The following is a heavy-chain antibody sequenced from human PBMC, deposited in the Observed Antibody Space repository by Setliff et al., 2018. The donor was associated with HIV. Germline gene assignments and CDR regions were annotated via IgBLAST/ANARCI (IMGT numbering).Heavy chain of an antibody. CDR2: IIPILGVA. Sequence: GASVKVSCKASRSTFNSHTINWVRQAPGQGLDWMGRIIPILGVANYAQRFQGKVTITADKSTSTAYMELTSLRFDDPAMYYCVRGVQSPPHYSYYYMDVWGEGTMVTVSS. CDR1: RSTFNSHT. CDR3: VRGVQSPPHYSYYYMDV. J-gene: IGHJ6*03. V-gene: IGHV1-69*02. D-gene: IGHD3-3*01.